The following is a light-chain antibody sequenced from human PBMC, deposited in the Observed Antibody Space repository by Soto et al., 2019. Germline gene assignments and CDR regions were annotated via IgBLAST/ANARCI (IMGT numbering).Light chain of an antibody. CDR1: QTISTL. V-gene: IGKV1-5*03. CDR3: QQHSTYPWT. CDR2: KAS. J-gene: IGKJ1*01. Sequence: DIQMTQSPSTLSASVGDRVTITCRASQTISTLLAWYQQRPGKAPNLLIYKASSLESGVPSRFSGSGSGTEFTLTISSLQPDDFATYCCQQHSTYPWTFGQGTKVEVK.